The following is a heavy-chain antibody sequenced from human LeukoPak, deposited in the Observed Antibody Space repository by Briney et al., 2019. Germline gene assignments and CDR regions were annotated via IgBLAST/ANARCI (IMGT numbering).Heavy chain of an antibody. V-gene: IGHV1-18*01. D-gene: IGHD3-22*01. CDR1: GYTFTSYG. CDR2: ISAYNGNT. J-gene: IGHJ4*02. CDR3: ARDQDYYDSSGYYYVWDY. Sequence: ASVKVSCKASGYTFTSYGISWVRQAPGQGLEWMGWISAYNGNTNYAQKLQGRVTMTTDTSTSTAYMELRSLRSDDTAVYYCARDQDYYDSSGYYYVWDYWGQGTLVTASS.